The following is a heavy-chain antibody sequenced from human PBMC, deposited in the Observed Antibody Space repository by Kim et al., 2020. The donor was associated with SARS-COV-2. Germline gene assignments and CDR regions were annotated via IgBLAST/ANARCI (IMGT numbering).Heavy chain of an antibody. J-gene: IGHJ6*02. CDR1: GGTFSSYA. CDR3: ARDRICSSTSCYTAYYGMDV. Sequence: SVKVSCKASGGTFSSYAISWVRQAPGQGLEWMGRIIPIFGTANYAQKFQGRVTITADESTSTAYMELSSLRSEDTAVYYCARDRICSSTSCYTAYYGMDVWGQGPRSPSP. CDR2: IIPIFGTA. D-gene: IGHD2-2*02. V-gene: IGHV1-69*13.